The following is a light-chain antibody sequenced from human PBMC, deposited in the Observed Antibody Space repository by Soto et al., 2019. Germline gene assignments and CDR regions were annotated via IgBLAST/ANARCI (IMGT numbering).Light chain of an antibody. J-gene: IGLJ1*01. CDR2: EVS. V-gene: IGLV2-14*01. Sequence: QSALTQPASVSGSPGQSISISCTGTSSDAGRYNYVSWYQQHPGKAPKLMIYEVSNRPSGVSDRFSGSKSGNTASLTISGLQAEDEADYYWSSKRSGTPVVFGTGTKVTVL. CDR3: SSKRSGTPVV. CDR1: SSDAGRYNY.